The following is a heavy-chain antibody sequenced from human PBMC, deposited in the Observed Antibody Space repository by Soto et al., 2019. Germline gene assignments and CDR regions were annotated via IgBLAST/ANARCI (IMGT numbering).Heavy chain of an antibody. D-gene: IGHD6-19*01. J-gene: IGHJ3*02. V-gene: IGHV5-51*01. CDR2: IYPGDSDT. CDR1: GYSFTSYW. Sequence: ASVKVSCKGSGYSFTSYWIGWVRQMPGKGLEWMGIIYPGDSDTRYSPSFQGQVTISADKSISTAYLQWSSLKASDTAMYYCARHVGRIAVALNAFDIWGQGTMVTVSS. CDR3: ARHVGRIAVALNAFDI.